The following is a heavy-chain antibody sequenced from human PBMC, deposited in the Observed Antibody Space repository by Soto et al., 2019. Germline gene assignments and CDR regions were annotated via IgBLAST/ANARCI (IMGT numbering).Heavy chain of an antibody. CDR2: IYYSGST. D-gene: IGHD6-6*01. J-gene: IGHJ6*02. CDR1: GGSVSSGSYY. V-gene: IGHV4-61*01. Sequence: LSLTCTVSGGSVSSGSYYWSWIRQPPGKGLEWIGYIYYSGSTNYNPSLKSRVTISVDTSKNQFSLKLSSVTAADTAVYYCARGLWYSSSSEFYYGMDVWGQGTTVTVSS. CDR3: ARGLWYSSSSEFYYGMDV.